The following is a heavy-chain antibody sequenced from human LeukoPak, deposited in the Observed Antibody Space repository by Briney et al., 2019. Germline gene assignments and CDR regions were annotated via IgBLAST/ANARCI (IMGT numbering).Heavy chain of an antibody. CDR2: ISSSSSYI. J-gene: IGHJ4*02. CDR3: AREGGSGWLIDY. V-gene: IGHV3-21*01. D-gene: IGHD6-19*01. Sequence: GGSLRLSCAASGFTFSSYSMNWVRQAPGKGLEWVSFISSSSSYIYYADSVKGRFTISRDNAKNSLYLQMNSLRAEDTAVYYCAREGGSGWLIDYWGQGTLVTVSS. CDR1: GFTFSSYS.